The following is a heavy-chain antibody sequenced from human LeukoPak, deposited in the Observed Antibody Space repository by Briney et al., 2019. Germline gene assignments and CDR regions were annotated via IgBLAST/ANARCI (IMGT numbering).Heavy chain of an antibody. Sequence: GESLKISCKGSGYSFTSYWIGWVRQMPGKGLEWMGIIYPGDSDTRYSPSFQGQVTISADKSISTAYLQWSSLKASDTAMYYCARLLGSSGWYPFGADYWGQGTLVTVSS. J-gene: IGHJ4*02. CDR1: GYSFTSYW. CDR3: ARLLGSSGWYPFGADY. V-gene: IGHV5-51*01. D-gene: IGHD6-19*01. CDR2: IYPGDSDT.